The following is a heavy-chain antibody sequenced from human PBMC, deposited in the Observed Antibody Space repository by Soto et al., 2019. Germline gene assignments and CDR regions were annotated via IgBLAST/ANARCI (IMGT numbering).Heavy chain of an antibody. J-gene: IGHJ5*02. V-gene: IGHV1-2*04. Sequence: VQLVESGAEVKEPGASVKVSCKASGYSFTGYHIHWVRQAPGQGLEWMGWINTNSGDTNYAQNFQGWVTMTRDTSINTAYVELSRLRSDDTAVYYCARWVGASNWFDPWGQGTLVTVSS. CDR2: INTNSGDT. CDR1: GYSFTGYH. CDR3: ARWVGASNWFDP. D-gene: IGHD1-26*01.